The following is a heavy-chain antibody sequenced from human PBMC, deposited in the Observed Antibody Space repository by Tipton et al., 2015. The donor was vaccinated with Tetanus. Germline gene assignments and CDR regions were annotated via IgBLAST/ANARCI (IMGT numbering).Heavy chain of an antibody. D-gene: IGHD2-21*02. CDR3: ATVGLVTASVKY. J-gene: IGHJ4*01. Sequence: TLSLTCSVSGGSISSGGYFWNWIRQQPGKGPEWIGYIYYSGDTFYNPSLKSRVTISVDTSKNQFSLNLRSVTAADTAVYYCATVGLVTASVKYWGQGTLVTVSS. CDR2: IYYSGDT. V-gene: IGHV4-31*03. CDR1: GGSISSGGYF.